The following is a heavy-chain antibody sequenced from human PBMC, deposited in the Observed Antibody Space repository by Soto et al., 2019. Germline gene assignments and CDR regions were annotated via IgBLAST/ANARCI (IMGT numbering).Heavy chain of an antibody. CDR3: ARVIHSGSYPFDI. CDR2: ISAYNGNT. V-gene: IGHV1-18*01. Sequence: GASVKVSCKASGYTFTCFVISWVRQAPGQGLEWMGWISAYNGNTNYAQKLQGRVPMTTDTSTSTAYMELRSLRSDDTAVYYCARVIHSGSYPFDIWAQRTMVTVS. CDR1: GYTFTCFV. J-gene: IGHJ3*02. D-gene: IGHD1-26*01.